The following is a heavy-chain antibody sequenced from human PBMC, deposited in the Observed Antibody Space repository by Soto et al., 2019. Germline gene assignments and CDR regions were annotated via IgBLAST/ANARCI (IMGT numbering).Heavy chain of an antibody. J-gene: IGHJ4*02. Sequence: SETLSLTCTVSGGSISSYYWSWIRQPPGKGLEWIGYIYYSGSTNYNPSLKSRVTISVDTSKNQFSLKLSSVTAADTAVYYCARGGFDWFFLGYWGQGTLVTVSS. V-gene: IGHV4-59*01. CDR3: ARGGFDWFFLGY. CDR1: GGSISSYY. CDR2: IYYSGST. D-gene: IGHD3-9*01.